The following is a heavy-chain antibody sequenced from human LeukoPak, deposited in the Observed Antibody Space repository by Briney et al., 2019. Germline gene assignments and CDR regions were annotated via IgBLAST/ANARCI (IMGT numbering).Heavy chain of an antibody. J-gene: IGHJ4*02. CDR2: IKQDGSEK. Sequence: GGSLRLSCAASGFTFSSYWMSWVRQAPGKGLEWVANIKQDGSEKYYVDSVKGRFTISRDNAKNSLYLQMNSLRAEDTAVYYCARDFRITIFGVSHYDYWGQGTLVTVSS. CDR1: GFTFSSYW. CDR3: ARDFRITIFGVSHYDY. V-gene: IGHV3-7*01. D-gene: IGHD3-3*01.